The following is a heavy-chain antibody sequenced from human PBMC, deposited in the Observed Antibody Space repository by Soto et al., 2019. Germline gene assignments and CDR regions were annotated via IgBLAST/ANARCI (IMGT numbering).Heavy chain of an antibody. CDR2: ISYDGSNK. V-gene: IGHV3-30*18. J-gene: IGHJ4*02. D-gene: IGHD6-13*01. CDR3: AKDRRSSWSFDY. Sequence: GSLRLSCAASGFTFRSNGMHWVRQALGKGLEWVAVISYDGSNKYYADSVKGRFTISRDNSKNTLYLQMDSLRDEDTAVYYCAKDRRSSWSFDYWGQGTPVTVSS. CDR1: GFTFRSNG.